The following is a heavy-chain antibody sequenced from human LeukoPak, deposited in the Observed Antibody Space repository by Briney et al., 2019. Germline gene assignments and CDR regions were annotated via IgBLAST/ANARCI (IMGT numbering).Heavy chain of an antibody. CDR1: GFTFSSYS. CDR3: ASNDYGDSRRYYYYYGMDV. D-gene: IGHD4-17*01. CDR2: ISSSSSYI. Sequence: GGSLRLSCAASGFTFSSYSMNWVRQAPGKGLEWVSSISSSSSYIYYADSVKGRFTISRDNAKNSLYLQMNSLRAEDTAMYYCASNDYGDSRRYYYYYGMDVWGQGTTVTVSS. J-gene: IGHJ6*02. V-gene: IGHV3-21*01.